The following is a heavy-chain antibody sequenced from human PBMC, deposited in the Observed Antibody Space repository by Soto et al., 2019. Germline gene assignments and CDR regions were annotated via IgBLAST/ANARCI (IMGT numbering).Heavy chain of an antibody. V-gene: IGHV3-53*01. CDR2: IWSAGLI. Sequence: DVQLVEAGGELIQPGGSLRLSCAASGFTVSSKYMSWVRQAPGKGLEWVSVIWSAGLIYYADSVRGRFTISRDISKNILYLEMTSLRADDTAVYYCAREAPMDGWGQGTTVTVSS. CDR1: GFTVSSKY. CDR3: AREAPMDG. J-gene: IGHJ6*02.